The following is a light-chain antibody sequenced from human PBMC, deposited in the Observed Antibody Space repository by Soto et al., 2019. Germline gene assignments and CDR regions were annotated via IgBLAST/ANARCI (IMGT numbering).Light chain of an antibody. CDR3: QQYNSYPWT. CDR2: DAS. J-gene: IGKJ1*01. Sequence: DIQMTQPPSTLSASVGDRVTITCRASESISSWLAWYQQKPGKAPKLLIYDASSLESGVPSRFSGSGSGTEFTLTISSLQPDDFATYYCQQYNSYPWTCGQGTKVEIK. V-gene: IGKV1-5*01. CDR1: ESISSW.